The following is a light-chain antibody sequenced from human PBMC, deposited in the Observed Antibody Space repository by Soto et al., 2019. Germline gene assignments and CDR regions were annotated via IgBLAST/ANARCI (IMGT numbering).Light chain of an antibody. Sequence: DIQMTQSPSSLSASVGDRVTITCRTSQSINTYLNWYQQKPGKAPKLLIYGASSLQSGVPLRFSGSGSGTDFTLTITTLQPEDFATYYCQQSYSRVFTFGPGTKVDF. J-gene: IGKJ3*01. CDR2: GAS. CDR1: QSINTY. V-gene: IGKV1-39*01. CDR3: QQSYSRVFT.